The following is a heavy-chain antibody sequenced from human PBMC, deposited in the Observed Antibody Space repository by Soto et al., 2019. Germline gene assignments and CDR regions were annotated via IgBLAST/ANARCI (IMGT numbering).Heavy chain of an antibody. Sequence: SVKVSCKASGGTFSSYAISWVRQAPGQGLEWMGGIIPIFGTANYAQKFQGRVTITADKSTSTAYMELSSLRSEDTAVYYCARRPLSKGYSYGLYYFDYWGQGTLVTVS. CDR1: GGTFSSYA. V-gene: IGHV1-69*06. D-gene: IGHD5-18*01. CDR3: ARRPLSKGYSYGLYYFDY. CDR2: IIPIFGTA. J-gene: IGHJ4*02.